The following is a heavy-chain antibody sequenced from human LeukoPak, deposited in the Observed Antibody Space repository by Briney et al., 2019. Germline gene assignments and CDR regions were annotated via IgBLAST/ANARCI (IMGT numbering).Heavy chain of an antibody. Sequence: GGSLRLSCAASGFTFSSYSMNWVRQAPGKGLEWVSYISSSSSPIYYADSVKGRFIISRDNAKNSVYLQMNSLRAEDTAVYYCARDGIVIRFGGQDVWGQGTTVTVS. D-gene: IGHD3-16*01. J-gene: IGHJ6*02. CDR3: ARDGIVIRFGGQDV. V-gene: IGHV3-48*01. CDR2: ISSSSSPI. CDR1: GFTFSSYS.